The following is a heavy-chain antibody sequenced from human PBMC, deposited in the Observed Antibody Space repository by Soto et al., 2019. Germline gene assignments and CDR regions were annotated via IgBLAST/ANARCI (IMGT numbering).Heavy chain of an antibody. V-gene: IGHV4-59*01. CDR2: IYYSGSN. Sequence: SETLCLTCTVSGGSISSYYGSWIRQPPGKGLEWIGYIYYSGSNNYNPSLKSRVTISVDTSKNQFSLKLSSVTAADTAVYYCARIPNNAFDIWGQGTMVTVSS. CDR1: GGSISSYY. CDR3: ARIPNNAFDI. J-gene: IGHJ3*02.